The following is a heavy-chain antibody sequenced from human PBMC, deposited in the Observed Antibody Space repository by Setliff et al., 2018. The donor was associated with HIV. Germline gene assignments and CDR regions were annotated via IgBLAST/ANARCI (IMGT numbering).Heavy chain of an antibody. CDR3: ARARLQVMVTAVGPRDNCFDP. V-gene: IGHV1-18*01. J-gene: IGHJ5*02. Sequence: ASVKVSCKDSGYSFINYGISWVRQAPGQGLEWMGWVSAYNGNTNYAPRLLGSVTMTTDTSTSTAYMELRSLSSDDTAVYYCARARLQVMVTAVGPRDNCFDPWGQGTRVTVSS. CDR2: VSAYNGNT. CDR1: GYSFINYG. D-gene: IGHD2-21*02.